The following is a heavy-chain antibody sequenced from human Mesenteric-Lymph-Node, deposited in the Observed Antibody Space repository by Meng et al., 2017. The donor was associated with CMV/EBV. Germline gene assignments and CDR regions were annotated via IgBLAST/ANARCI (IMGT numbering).Heavy chain of an antibody. Sequence: SCKASGYTFTSYYLHWVRQAPGQGLEWIGRINPNSGGTNYAQKFQGRVTMTRDTSISTAYMELSRLRSDDTAVYYCAREERPGEYDYWGQGTLVTVLL. V-gene: IGHV1-2*06. CDR2: INPNSGGT. CDR1: GYTFTSYY. J-gene: IGHJ4*02. CDR3: AREERPGEYDY. D-gene: IGHD3-10*01.